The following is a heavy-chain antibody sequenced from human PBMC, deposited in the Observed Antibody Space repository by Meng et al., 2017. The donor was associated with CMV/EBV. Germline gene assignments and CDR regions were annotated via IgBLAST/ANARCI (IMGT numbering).Heavy chain of an antibody. V-gene: IGHV1-18*01. CDR2: ISAYHSNT. CDR3: ATDILTHFDY. D-gene: IGHD3-9*01. CDR1: GYTFTSYG. Sequence: QVQVGKSGAEGKEPWASVKVSCKASGYTFTSYGISWVRQAPGQGLEWMGWISAYHSNTNNAQKLQGRVTMTTDTSTSTAYMELRSLRSDDTAVYYCATDILTHFDYWGQGTLVTVSS. J-gene: IGHJ4*02.